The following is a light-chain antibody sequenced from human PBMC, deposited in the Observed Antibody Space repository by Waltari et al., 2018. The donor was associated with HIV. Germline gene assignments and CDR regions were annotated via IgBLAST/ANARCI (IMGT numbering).Light chain of an antibody. CDR3: CSYAGSSTFWV. Sequence: QSALTQPASVSGSPGQSITTSCTGTRRDVGRYTVFSWDQQHPGKAPKLMIYEVGNRPSGVSNRFSGSKSGNTASLTISGLQAEDEADYYCCSYAGSSTFWVFGGGTKLTVL. CDR1: RRDVGRYTV. J-gene: IGLJ3*02. CDR2: EVG. V-gene: IGLV2-23*02.